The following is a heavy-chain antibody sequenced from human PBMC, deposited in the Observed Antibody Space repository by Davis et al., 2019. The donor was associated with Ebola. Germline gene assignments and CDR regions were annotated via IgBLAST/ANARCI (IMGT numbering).Heavy chain of an antibody. J-gene: IGHJ6*04. CDR2: IFYSGIT. CDR3: ARRAGIHYYYGMDV. V-gene: IGHV4-59*06. D-gene: IGHD3-10*01. Sequence: SETLSLTCSVSGGSISGYYWSWIRQRPGKGLEWIGYIFYSGITYYNPSLKSRVTISVDTSKNQFSLSLRSVTAADTAVYYCARRAGIHYYYGMDVWGKGTTVTVSS. CDR1: GGSISGYY.